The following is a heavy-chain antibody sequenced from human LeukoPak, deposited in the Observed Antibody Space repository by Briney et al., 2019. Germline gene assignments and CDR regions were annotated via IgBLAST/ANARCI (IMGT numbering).Heavy chain of an antibody. CDR2: INHSGST. V-gene: IGHV4-34*01. Sequence: SETLSLTCAVYGGSFSGYYWSWIRQPPGKGLEWIGEINHSGSTNYNPSLKSRVTISVDTSKNQFSLKLSSVTAADTAVYYCARRRVLLWFGEKNDDIDIWGQGTMFTVSS. J-gene: IGHJ3*02. D-gene: IGHD3-10*01. CDR1: GGSFSGYY. CDR3: ARRRVLLWFGEKNDDIDI.